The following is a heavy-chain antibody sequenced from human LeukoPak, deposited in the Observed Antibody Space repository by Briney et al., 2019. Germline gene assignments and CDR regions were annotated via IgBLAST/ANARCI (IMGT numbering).Heavy chain of an antibody. CDR3: AKGDGSGPMDV. CDR1: GFTLYDYA. CDR2: ISGYGGST. Sequence: TGGSLRLSCAASGFTLYDYAMHWVRHAPGKGLEWVSLISGYGGSTYYADSVTGRFTISRDKSKNSPYLQMNSLRTEDTAFSYCAKGDGSGPMDVCGKGTTVTVSS. V-gene: IGHV3-43*02. D-gene: IGHD3-10*01. J-gene: IGHJ6*03.